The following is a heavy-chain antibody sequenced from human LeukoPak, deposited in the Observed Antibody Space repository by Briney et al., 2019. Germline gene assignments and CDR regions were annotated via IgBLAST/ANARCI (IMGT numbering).Heavy chain of an antibody. D-gene: IGHD3-22*01. J-gene: IGHJ4*02. V-gene: IGHV3-15*01. CDR1: GFTFSNAW. CDR3: TTDLNYYDSSGYYYARNY. Sequence: GGSLRLSCAASGFTFSNAWMSWVRQAPGKGLEWVGRIKSKTDGGTTDYAAPVKGRFTISRDDSKNTLYLQMNSLKTEDTAVYYCTTDLNYYDSSGYYYARNYWGQGTLVTVSS. CDR2: IKSKTDGGTT.